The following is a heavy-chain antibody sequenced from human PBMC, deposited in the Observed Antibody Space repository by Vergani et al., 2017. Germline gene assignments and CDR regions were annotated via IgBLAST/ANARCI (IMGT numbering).Heavy chain of an antibody. Sequence: EVQLVQSGAEVKKPGATVKISCKVSGYTFTDYYMHWVQQAPGKGLEWMGLVDPEDGETIYAEKFQGRVTITADTSTDTAYMELSSLRSEDTAVYYCATELIAVSGRNNYYYYGMDVWGQGTTVTVSS. D-gene: IGHD6-19*01. CDR2: VDPEDGET. J-gene: IGHJ6*02. V-gene: IGHV1-69-2*01. CDR3: ATELIAVSGRNNYYYYGMDV. CDR1: GYTFTDYY.